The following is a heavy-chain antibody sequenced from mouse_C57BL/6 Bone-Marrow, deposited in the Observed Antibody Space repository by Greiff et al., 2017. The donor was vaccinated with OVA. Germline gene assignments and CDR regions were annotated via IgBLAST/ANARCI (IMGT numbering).Heavy chain of an antibody. CDR1: GYTFTSYW. D-gene: IGHD2-4*01. CDR3: ARGALVYYDYDVDGRY. Sequence: QVQLQQPGAELVRPGSSVKLSCKASGYTFTSYWMDWVKQRPGQGLEWIGNIYPSDSETHYNQKFKDKATLTVDKSSSTAYMQLSSLTSEDSAVYYCARGALVYYDYDVDGRYWGQGTLVTVSA. V-gene: IGHV1-61*01. J-gene: IGHJ3*01. CDR2: IYPSDSET.